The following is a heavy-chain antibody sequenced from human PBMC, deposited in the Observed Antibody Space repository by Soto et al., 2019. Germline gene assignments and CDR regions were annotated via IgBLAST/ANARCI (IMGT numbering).Heavy chain of an antibody. J-gene: IGHJ3*01. CDR3: ARGTYYYDSSGYVGAFDF. V-gene: IGHV4-30-2*01. D-gene: IGHD3-22*01. CDR2: IYYTGRT. Sequence: KLRESGPGLAKPSQTLSLTCAVSGVSISGGGFSWSWIRQPPGKGLEWIGYIYYTGRTYYNPSLNSRVTLSGDKSKNQFSLKLNSVTAADTAVYYCARGTYYYDSSGYVGAFDFWGRGTMVTVSS. CDR1: GVSISGGGFS.